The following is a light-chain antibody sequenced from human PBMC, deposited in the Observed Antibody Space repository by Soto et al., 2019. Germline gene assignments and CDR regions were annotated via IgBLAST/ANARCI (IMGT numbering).Light chain of an antibody. V-gene: IGLV2-14*03. CDR3: TSHTTTSPPVL. Sequence: QSALTQPASVSGSPGQSITISCTGTSSDVGAFNFVSWYQQHPGKAPKLVIYDVRHWPSGVSDRFSGSKSGNTASLTIYGLQAEDEADYCCTSHTTTSPPVLFGGGTKLTVL. CDR1: SSDVGAFNF. CDR2: DVR. J-gene: IGLJ2*01.